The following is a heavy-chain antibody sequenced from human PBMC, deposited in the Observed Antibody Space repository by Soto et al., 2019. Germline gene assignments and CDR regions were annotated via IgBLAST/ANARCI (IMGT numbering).Heavy chain of an antibody. CDR3: ARDKGVTCLDN. CDR1: GVAFTRSG. D-gene: IGHD2-8*01. J-gene: IGHJ4*02. V-gene: IGHV3-33*01. Sequence: QLHLVESGGGVVQPGRSLGLSCAASGVAFTRSGMHWVRQAPGKGLEWVAFIFSHGSSKYYADSVKGRFTISRDNSKNTLYLQMNNLRAEDTAIYYCARDKGVTCLDNWGQGTLVTVSS. CDR2: IFSHGSSK.